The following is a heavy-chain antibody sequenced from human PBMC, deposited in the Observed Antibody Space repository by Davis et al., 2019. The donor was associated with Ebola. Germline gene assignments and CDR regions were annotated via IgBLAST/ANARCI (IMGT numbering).Heavy chain of an antibody. J-gene: IGHJ5*02. CDR3: ARVRVYSSSSYWFDP. Sequence: SVTVSCKASRGTFSSYAISWVRQAPGQGLEWMGGIIPNFGTVNYAQQFQGRVTITADKSTSTAYMELSSLRSEDTAVYYCARVRVYSSSSYWFDPWGQGTLVTVSS. V-gene: IGHV1-69*06. CDR2: IIPNFGTV. CDR1: RGTFSSYA. D-gene: IGHD6-6*01.